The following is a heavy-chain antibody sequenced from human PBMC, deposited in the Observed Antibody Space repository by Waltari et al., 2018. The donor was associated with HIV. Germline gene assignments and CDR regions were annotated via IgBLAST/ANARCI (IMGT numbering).Heavy chain of an antibody. CDR3: ARDGGQQLVPSVGWFDP. V-gene: IGHV1-69*01. Sequence: QVQLVQSGAEVKKPGSSVKVSCKASGGTFSSYAITWVRQAPGPGLEWMGGIIPIFGTANYAQKFQGRVTITADESTSTAYMELSSLRSEDTAVYYCARDGGQQLVPSVGWFDPWGQGTLVTVSS. J-gene: IGHJ5*02. CDR1: GGTFSSYA. CDR2: IIPIFGTA. D-gene: IGHD6-13*01.